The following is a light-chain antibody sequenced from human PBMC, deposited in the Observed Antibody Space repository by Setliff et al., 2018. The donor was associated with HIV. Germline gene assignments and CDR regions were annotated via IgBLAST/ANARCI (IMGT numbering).Light chain of an antibody. CDR2: SNN. CDR1: RSNIGSGP. J-gene: IGLJ1*01. V-gene: IGLV1-44*01. Sequence: QSALAQPPSASGSPGQRVTISCSGSRSNIGSGPVNWYQQLPGAAPKLLIYSNNQRPSGVPDRFSASKSGTSASLAISGLQSEDESDYFCAAFDDTLNGPVFGTGTNVTVL. CDR3: AAFDDTLNGPV.